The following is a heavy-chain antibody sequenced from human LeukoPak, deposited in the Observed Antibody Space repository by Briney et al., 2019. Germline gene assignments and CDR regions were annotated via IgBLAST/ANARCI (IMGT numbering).Heavy chain of an antibody. CDR1: GFIFSTYG. CDR3: ARDGHYDIWSGSFEGIDY. Sequence: PGGSLRLSCEASGFIFSTYGITWVRQAPGKGLEWVSGISGGSGATHYAESVKGQFTISGDNSKNTLYLQMNSLRAEDTAVYYCARDGHYDIWSGSFEGIDYWGQGTLVTVSS. V-gene: IGHV3-23*01. J-gene: IGHJ4*02. CDR2: ISGGSGAT. D-gene: IGHD3-3*01.